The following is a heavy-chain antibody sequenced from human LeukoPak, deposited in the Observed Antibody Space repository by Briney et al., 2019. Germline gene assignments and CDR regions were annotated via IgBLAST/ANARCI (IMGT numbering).Heavy chain of an antibody. J-gene: IGHJ5*02. V-gene: IGHV1-58*02. CDR2: IVVGSGNT. CDR3: AARADFTMVRGVIITVSGFDP. D-gene: IGHD3-10*01. Sequence: ASVKVSCKASGFTFTSSAMQWVRQARGQRLEWIGWIVVGSGNTNYAQKFQERVTITRDMSTSTAYMELSSLRSEDTAVYYCAARADFTMVRGVIITVSGFDPWGQGTLVTVSS. CDR1: GFTFTSSA.